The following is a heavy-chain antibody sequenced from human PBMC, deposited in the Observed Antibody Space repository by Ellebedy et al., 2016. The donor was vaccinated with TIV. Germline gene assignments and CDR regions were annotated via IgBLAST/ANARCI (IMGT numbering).Heavy chain of an antibody. CDR2: IFPADSDT. D-gene: IGHD3-10*01. CDR1: AYGLTNYW. CDR3: ARKNSGSYDS. J-gene: IGHJ4*02. Sequence: GESLKISCQGSAYGLTNYWIAWMRQMPGKGLEWMGIIFPADSDTRYSPSFQGQVIISADNSINTAYLQWSSLKAADTAVYYCARKNSGSYDSWGQGTLVTVSS. V-gene: IGHV5-51*01.